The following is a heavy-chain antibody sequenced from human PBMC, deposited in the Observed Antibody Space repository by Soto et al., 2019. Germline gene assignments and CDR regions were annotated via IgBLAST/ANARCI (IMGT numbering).Heavy chain of an antibody. Sequence: GSLRLSCAASGFTFSSYGMHWVRQAPGKGLEWVAVISYDGSNKYYADSVKGRFTISRDNSKNTLYLQMNSLRAEDTAVYYCAKDLRCSGGSCYSPGDYWGQGTLVTVSS. D-gene: IGHD2-15*01. CDR1: GFTFSSYG. V-gene: IGHV3-30*18. CDR2: ISYDGSNK. J-gene: IGHJ4*02. CDR3: AKDLRCSGGSCYSPGDY.